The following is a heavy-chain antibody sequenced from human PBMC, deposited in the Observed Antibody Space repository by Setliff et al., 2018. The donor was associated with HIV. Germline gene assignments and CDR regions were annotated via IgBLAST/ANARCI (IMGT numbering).Heavy chain of an antibody. CDR2: TCNGVAI. J-gene: IGHJ4*02. Sequence: LSLTCAVSGDFVSRNCWSWVRQSLEKGLEWIGETCNGVAINLNPFLRGRVIMSVDPPRNQFSLQVASVTAADTAVYHCAQNYGWSMGYWGQGVLVTVSS. CDR3: AQNYGWSMGY. D-gene: IGHD2-8*02. CDR1: GDFVSRNC. V-gene: IGHV4-4*02.